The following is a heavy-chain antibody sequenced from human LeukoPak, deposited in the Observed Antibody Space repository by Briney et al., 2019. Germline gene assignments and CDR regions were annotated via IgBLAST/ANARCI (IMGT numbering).Heavy chain of an antibody. V-gene: IGHV3-30*02. J-gene: IGHJ4*02. CDR3: ARPVDTAMPDYFDY. D-gene: IGHD5-18*01. CDR1: GFTFSSYG. Sequence: GGSLRLSCAASGFTFSSYGMHWVRQAPGKGLEWVAFIRYDGSNKYYADSVKGRFTISRDNSKNTLYLQMSSLRAEDTAVYYCARPVDTAMPDYFDYWGQGTLVTVSS. CDR2: IRYDGSNK.